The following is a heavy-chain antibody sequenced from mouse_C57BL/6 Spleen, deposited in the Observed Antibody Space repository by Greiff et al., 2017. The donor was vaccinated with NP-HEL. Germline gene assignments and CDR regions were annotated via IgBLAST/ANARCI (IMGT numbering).Heavy chain of an antibody. Sequence: EVQVVESGPGLVKPSQSLSLTCSVTGYSITSGYYWNWIRQFPGNKLEWMGYISYDGSNNYKPSLKNRISITRDTSKNQFFLKLNSVTTEDTATYYCAREDGNYPYWYFDVWGTGTTVTVSS. CDR1: GYSITSGYY. D-gene: IGHD2-1*01. CDR3: AREDGNYPYWYFDV. CDR2: ISYDGSN. J-gene: IGHJ1*03. V-gene: IGHV3-6*01.